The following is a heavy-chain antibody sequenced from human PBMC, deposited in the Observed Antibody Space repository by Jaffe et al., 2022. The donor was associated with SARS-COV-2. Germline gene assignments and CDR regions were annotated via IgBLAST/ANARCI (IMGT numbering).Heavy chain of an antibody. CDR3: AKSDTAMAYYYYYGMDV. CDR2: ISYDGSNK. J-gene: IGHJ6*02. D-gene: IGHD5-18*01. V-gene: IGHV3-30*18. CDR1: GFTFSSYG. Sequence: QVQLVESGGGVVQPGRSLRLSCAASGFTFSSYGMHWVRQAPGKGLEWVAVISYDGSNKYYADSVKGRFTISRDNSKNTLYLQMNSLRAEDTAVYYCAKSDTAMAYYYYYGMDVWGQGTTVTVSS.